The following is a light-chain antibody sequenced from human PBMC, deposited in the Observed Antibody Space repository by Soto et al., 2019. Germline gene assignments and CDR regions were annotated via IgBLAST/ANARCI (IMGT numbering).Light chain of an antibody. V-gene: IGKV3-15*01. CDR2: GAS. CDR1: QSVSSN. CDR3: QQYNNWLRGT. J-gene: IGKJ5*01. Sequence: EIVMTQSPATLSVSLGERATLSCRASQSVSSNLAWYQQKPGQAPRLLIYGASTRATGIPARFSGSGSGTEFTLTISSMQSEDFTVYYCQQYNNWLRGTFGQGTRLEIK.